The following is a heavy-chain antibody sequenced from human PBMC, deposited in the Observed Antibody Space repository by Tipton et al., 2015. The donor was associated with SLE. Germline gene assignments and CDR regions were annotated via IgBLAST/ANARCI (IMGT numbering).Heavy chain of an antibody. Sequence: TLSLTCTVSGGSISRYYWSWIRQPLGKGLEWIGYIYYSGSTNYNPSLKSRVTISVDTSNNQFSLKLRSVTAADTAEYYCARQQLGGWFDPWGQGTLVTVSS. V-gene: IGHV4-59*01. CDR3: ARQQLGGWFDP. D-gene: IGHD6-13*01. J-gene: IGHJ5*02. CDR1: GGSISRYY. CDR2: IYYSGST.